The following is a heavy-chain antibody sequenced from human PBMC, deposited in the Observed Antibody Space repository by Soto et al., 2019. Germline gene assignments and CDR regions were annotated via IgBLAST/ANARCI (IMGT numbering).Heavy chain of an antibody. V-gene: IGHV4-59*01. Sequence: LETLSLTCTVSGGSISSYYWSWIRQPPGKGLEWIGYIYYSGSTNYNPSLKSRVTISVDTSKNQFSLKLSSVTAADTAVYYCARGITIFVGYYYMDVWGKGTTVTVSS. CDR2: IYYSGST. J-gene: IGHJ6*03. CDR1: GGSISSYY. CDR3: ARGITIFVGYYYMDV. D-gene: IGHD3-3*01.